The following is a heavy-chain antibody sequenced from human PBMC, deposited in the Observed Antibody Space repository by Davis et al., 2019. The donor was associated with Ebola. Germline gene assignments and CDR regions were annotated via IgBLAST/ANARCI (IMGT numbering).Heavy chain of an antibody. Sequence: PGGSLRLSCAASGFTFSYYGMHWVRQAPGKGLECVALISYDGSNKYYADSVKGRFTMSRDNAKNTLHLQMNSLRAEDTAVYYCARFGEGYGDYDLDYWGRGTLVTVSS. J-gene: IGHJ4*02. CDR1: GFTFSYYG. CDR2: ISYDGSNK. V-gene: IGHV3-30*03. CDR3: ARFGEGYGDYDLDY. D-gene: IGHD4-17*01.